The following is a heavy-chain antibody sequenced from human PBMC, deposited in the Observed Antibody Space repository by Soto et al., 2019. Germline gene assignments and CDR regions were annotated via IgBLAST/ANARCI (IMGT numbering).Heavy chain of an antibody. D-gene: IGHD2-2*01. J-gene: IGHJ2*01. CDR3: ARKILGSTSRPNYWYFDL. CDR2: ISGGGDAA. Sequence: EVHLLESGGGLVQPGGSLRLSCAGSGFTFINYAMNWVRQAPGKGLERVSSISGGGDAAFFPDSVRGRFTISRDNSQNTVTLQMNSLGVDDTAVYYCARKILGSTSRPNYWYFDLWGRGTLVTVSS. CDR1: GFTFINYA. V-gene: IGHV3-23*01.